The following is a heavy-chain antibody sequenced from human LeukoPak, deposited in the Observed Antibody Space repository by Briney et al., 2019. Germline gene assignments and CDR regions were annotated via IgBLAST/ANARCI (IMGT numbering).Heavy chain of an antibody. CDR3: ARQKPYEKKDAFDI. J-gene: IGHJ3*02. CDR2: IYSGGST. D-gene: IGHD1-14*01. CDR1: GFTVSSNY. V-gene: IGHV3-66*04. Sequence: PGGSLRLSCAASGFTVSSNYMSWVRQAPGKGLEWVSVIYSGGSTYYADSVKGRFTISRDNSKNTLYLQMNSLRAEDTAVYYCARQKPYEKKDAFDIWGQGTMVTVSS.